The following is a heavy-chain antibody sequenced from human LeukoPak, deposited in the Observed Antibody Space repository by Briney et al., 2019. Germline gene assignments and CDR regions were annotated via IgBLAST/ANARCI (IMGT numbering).Heavy chain of an antibody. CDR3: AKRDYGDYYFDY. CDR2: ISGSGGST. V-gene: IGHV3-23*01. Sequence: GGSLRLSCTGSGFTFRNYDMTWVRQAPGKGLEWVSAISGSGGSTYYADSVKGRFTISRDNSKNTLYLQMNSLRAEDTAVYYCAKRDYGDYYFDYWGQGTLVTVSS. CDR1: GFTFRNYD. J-gene: IGHJ4*02. D-gene: IGHD4-17*01.